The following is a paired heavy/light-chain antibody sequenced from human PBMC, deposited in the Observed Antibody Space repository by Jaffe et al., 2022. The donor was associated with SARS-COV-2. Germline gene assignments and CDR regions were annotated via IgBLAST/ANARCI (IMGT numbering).Light chain of an antibody. CDR3: QQRTNSFT. CDR1: QSVSSY. J-gene: IGKJ3*01. V-gene: IGKV3-11*01. Sequence: EIVLTQSPATLSLSPGERATLSCRASQSVSSYLAWYQQKPGQAPRLLIYDASNRATGIPARFSGSGSGTDFTLTISSLEPEDLAVYYCQQRTNSFTFGPGTKVEIK. CDR2: DAS.
Heavy chain of an antibody. CDR1: GFTFGDYA. Sequence: EVQLVESGGGLVQPGRSLRLSCTASGFTFGDYAMNWFRQAPGKGLEWVGFIRSKAYGGTTEYAASVKGRFTISRDDSKSIAYMQMNSLRTEDTAVYYCTRLCKSPAAAKYYYMDVWGKGTTVTVSS. D-gene: IGHD6-13*01. CDR2: IRSKAYGGTT. V-gene: IGHV3-49*03. J-gene: IGHJ6*03. CDR3: TRLCKSPAAAKYYYMDV.